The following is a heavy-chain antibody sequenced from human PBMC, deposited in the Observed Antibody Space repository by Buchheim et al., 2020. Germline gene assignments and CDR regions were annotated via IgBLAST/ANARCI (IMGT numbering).Heavy chain of an antibody. J-gene: IGHJ4*02. D-gene: IGHD2-2*01. CDR3: ARYRCSSTSCFFDY. Sequence: EVQLVESGGGLVQPGGSLRLSCAASGFTFSDYWMSWVRQAPGKGLEWVANIKHDGSQKYCMDSLRGRFTISRDNARNSLYLQVNSLRAEDTAVYYCARYRCSSTSCFFDYWGQGTL. V-gene: IGHV3-7*01. CDR1: GFTFSDYW. CDR2: IKHDGSQK.